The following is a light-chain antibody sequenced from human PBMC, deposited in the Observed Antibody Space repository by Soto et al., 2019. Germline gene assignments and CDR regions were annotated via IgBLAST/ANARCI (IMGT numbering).Light chain of an antibody. CDR2: DAS. V-gene: IGKV3-11*01. CDR3: QWRSAWPPRLT. CDR1: ESIGNY. J-gene: IGKJ4*01. Sequence: EVVLTQSPATLSLSPGERATLSFRASESIGNYLAWYQQKLGQAPKLLIYDASHRAIGIPGRFSGDGSGTDYTLTISSLEPEDFAVYYCQWRSAWPPRLTFGGGTKVEIK.